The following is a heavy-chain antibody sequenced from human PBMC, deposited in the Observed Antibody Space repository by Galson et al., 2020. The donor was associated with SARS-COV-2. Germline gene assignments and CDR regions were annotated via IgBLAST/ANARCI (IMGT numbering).Heavy chain of an antibody. CDR2: ISGSGGTT. CDR1: GFTFNNYS. CDR3: ARVVGGPAIGEDAFAV. D-gene: IGHD2-15*01. Sequence: GGSLRLSCAASGFTFNNYSMSWFRQTPGKGLEWVSSISGSGGTTYYADSVKGRFAIYRDNSKNTLFLQMNSLRAEDTAVYYCARVVGGPAIGEDAFAVWGQGTMVTVS. V-gene: IGHV3-23*01. J-gene: IGHJ3*01.